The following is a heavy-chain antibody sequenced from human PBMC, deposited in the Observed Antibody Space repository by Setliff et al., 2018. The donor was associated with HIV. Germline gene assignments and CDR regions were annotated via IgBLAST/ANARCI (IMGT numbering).Heavy chain of an antibody. V-gene: IGHV1-69*10. D-gene: IGHD3-22*01. CDR2: IIPILGIA. Sequence: SVKVSCKASGNTFTKYYMHWVRQAPGQGLEWMGGIIPILGIANYAQKFQGRVTITADKSTSTAYMELSSLRSEDTAVYYCARDYYYDSSGYIFFPGLPDYWGQGTLVTVSS. J-gene: IGHJ4*02. CDR3: ARDYYYDSSGYIFFPGLPDY. CDR1: GNTFTKYY.